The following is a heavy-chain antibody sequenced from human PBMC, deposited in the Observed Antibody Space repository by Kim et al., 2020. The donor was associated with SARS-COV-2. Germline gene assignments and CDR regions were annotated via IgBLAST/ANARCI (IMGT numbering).Heavy chain of an antibody. D-gene: IGHD6-13*01. CDR3: AKYLYSSTWYTFDF. J-gene: IGHJ4*02. Sequence: AASVQGQFHITRDDAKNTQYLQMTSLRADDTAVYYCAKYLYSSTWYTFDFWGQGTLVTVSS. V-gene: IGHV3-30*02.